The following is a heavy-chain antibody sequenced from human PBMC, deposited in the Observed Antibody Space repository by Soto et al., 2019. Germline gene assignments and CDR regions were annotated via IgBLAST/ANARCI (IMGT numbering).Heavy chain of an antibody. D-gene: IGHD1-26*01. J-gene: IGHJ4*02. V-gene: IGHV3-30-3*01. CDR2: ISYDGSSK. Sequence: QVHLVESGGGVVQPGRSLRLSCATSGFTFSSFTMHWVRQAPGKGLEWVALISYDGSSKYYADSVKGRFTISRDNSKNTASPQMSPLRAEDTAVYYFARDYQPVGATTGYFDSWGQGTLVTVSS. CDR1: GFTFSSFT. CDR3: ARDYQPVGATTGYFDS.